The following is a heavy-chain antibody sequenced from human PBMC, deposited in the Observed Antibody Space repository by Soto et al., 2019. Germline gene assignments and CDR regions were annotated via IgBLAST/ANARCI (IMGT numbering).Heavy chain of an antibody. Sequence: GGSLRLSCAAYGFTFSSYSMNWVRQAPGQGLEWVSCISSSSSYINYADSVKGRFTISRDNAKNSLYLQMNSLRADDTDVYYCARESRRMGTMHMDAFDIWRQGT. CDR3: ARESRRMGTMHMDAFDI. D-gene: IGHD1-1*01. V-gene: IGHV3-21*01. J-gene: IGHJ3*02. CDR2: ISSSSSYI. CDR1: GFTFSSYS.